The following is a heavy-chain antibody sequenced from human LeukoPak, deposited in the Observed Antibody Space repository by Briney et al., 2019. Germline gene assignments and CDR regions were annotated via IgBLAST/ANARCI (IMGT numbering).Heavy chain of an antibody. CDR2: ISGSGGST. D-gene: IGHD1-26*01. CDR1: GFTFSSYA. Sequence: GGSLRLSCTASGFTFSSYAMRWVRQAPGKGLEWVSAISGSGGSTYYADSVKGRFPISRDNSKNTLYLQMNSLRAEDTAVYYCAIKPGGSYYSYDYWGQGTLVTVSS. V-gene: IGHV3-23*01. J-gene: IGHJ4*02. CDR3: AIKPGGSYYSYDY.